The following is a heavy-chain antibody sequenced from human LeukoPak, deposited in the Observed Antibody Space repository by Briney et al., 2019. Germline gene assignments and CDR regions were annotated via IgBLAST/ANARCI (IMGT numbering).Heavy chain of an antibody. D-gene: IGHD6-6*01. CDR2: INSDGSEG. CDR3: ARSSYSSSSSV. J-gene: IGHJ3*01. CDR1: GFTFSGFW. V-gene: IGHV3-7*03. Sequence: GGSLRLSCAISGFTFSGFWMSWSRQAPGKGLEWVASINSDGSEGYYADVVKGRFTISRDNAKNSLYLQINSLRAEDTAVYYCARSSYSSSSSVWGQGTMVTVSS.